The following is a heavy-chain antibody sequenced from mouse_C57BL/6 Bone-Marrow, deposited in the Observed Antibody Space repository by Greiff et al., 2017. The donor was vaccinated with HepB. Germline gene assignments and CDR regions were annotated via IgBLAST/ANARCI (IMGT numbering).Heavy chain of an antibody. V-gene: IGHV1-81*01. CDR1: GYTFTSYG. J-gene: IGHJ2*01. CDR2: IYPRSGNT. D-gene: IGHD2-4*01. CDR3: ARRGLRRGGY. Sequence: QVQLKQSGAELARPGASVKLSCKASGYTFTSYGISWVKQRTGQGLEWIGEIYPRSGNTYYNEKFKGKATRTADKSSSTAYMELRSLTSEDSAVYFCARRGLRRGGYWGQGTTLTVSS.